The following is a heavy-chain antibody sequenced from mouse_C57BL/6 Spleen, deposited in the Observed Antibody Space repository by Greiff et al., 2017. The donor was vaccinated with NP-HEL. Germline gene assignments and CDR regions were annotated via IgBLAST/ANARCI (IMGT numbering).Heavy chain of an antibody. Sequence: QVQLQQSGAELVKPGASVKMSCKASGYTFTSYWITWVKQRPGQGLEWIGDIYPGSGSTNYNEKFKSKATLTVDTSSSTAYMQLSSLTSEDSAVYYCARSYYYGSYWYFDVWGTGTTVTVSS. CDR3: ARSYYYGSYWYFDV. CDR1: GYTFTSYW. D-gene: IGHD1-1*01. V-gene: IGHV1-55*01. CDR2: IYPGSGST. J-gene: IGHJ1*03.